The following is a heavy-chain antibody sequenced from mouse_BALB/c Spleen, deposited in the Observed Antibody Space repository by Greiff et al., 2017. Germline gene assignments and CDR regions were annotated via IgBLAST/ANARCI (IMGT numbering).Heavy chain of an antibody. D-gene: IGHD1-2*01. CDR3: ARGYYGYVGAMDY. Sequence: EVKLMESGPGLVKPSQSLSLTCTVTGYSITSDYAWNWIRQFPGNKLEWMGYISYSGSTSYNPSLKSRISITRDTSKNQFFLQLNSVTTEDTATYYCARGYYGYVGAMDYWGQGTSVTVSS. J-gene: IGHJ4*01. CDR1: GYSITSDYA. V-gene: IGHV3-2*02. CDR2: ISYSGST.